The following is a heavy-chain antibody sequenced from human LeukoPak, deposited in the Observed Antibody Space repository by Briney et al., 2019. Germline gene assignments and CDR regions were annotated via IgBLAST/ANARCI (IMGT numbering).Heavy chain of an antibody. J-gene: IGHJ6*02. V-gene: IGHV1-46*01. CDR2: INPSGGST. CDR3: ARAKAPVLGFWSGYYDGSDDYGMDV. D-gene: IGHD3-3*01. Sequence: ASVKVSCKASGYTFTSYYTHWVRQAPGQGLEWMGIINPSGGSTSYAQKFQGRVTMTRDTSTSTVYMELSSLRSEDTAVYYCARAKAPVLGFWSGYYDGSDDYGMDVWGQGTTVTVSS. CDR1: GYTFTSYY.